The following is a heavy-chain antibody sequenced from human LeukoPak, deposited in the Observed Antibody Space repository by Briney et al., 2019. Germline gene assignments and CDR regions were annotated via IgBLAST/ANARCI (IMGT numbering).Heavy chain of an antibody. CDR2: FDPEDGET. CDR3: ATKIAVAVYDQGAFDI. Sequence: ASVKVSCKVSGYTLTELSMHWVRQAPGKGLEWMGGFDPEDGETIYAQKFQGRVTMTEDTSTDTAYMELSSLRSEDTAVYYCATKIAVAVYDQGAFDIWGQGTMVTVSS. D-gene: IGHD6-19*01. CDR1: GYTLTELS. J-gene: IGHJ3*02. V-gene: IGHV1-24*01.